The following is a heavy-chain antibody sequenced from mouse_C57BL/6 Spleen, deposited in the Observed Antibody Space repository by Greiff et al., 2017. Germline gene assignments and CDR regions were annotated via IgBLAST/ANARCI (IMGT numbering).Heavy chain of an antibody. V-gene: IGHV1-64*01. J-gene: IGHJ4*01. D-gene: IGHD1-1*01. Sequence: VKLQQLGAELVKPGASVKLSCKASGYTFTSYWMHWVKQRSGQGLEWIGMIHPISGSTNYNERFKRKATLTVDKSSSTAYMQLSSLTSEDSTVYYCARSPSEVVPYYYAMDYWGQGTSVTVSS. CDR3: ARSPSEVVPYYYAMDY. CDR1: GYTFTSYW. CDR2: IHPISGST.